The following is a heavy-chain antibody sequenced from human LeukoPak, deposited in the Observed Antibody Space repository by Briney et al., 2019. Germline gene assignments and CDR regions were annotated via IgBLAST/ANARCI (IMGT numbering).Heavy chain of an antibody. CDR1: GFTFSSYA. J-gene: IGHJ4*02. V-gene: IGHV3-23*01. D-gene: IGHD3-22*01. CDR3: AKVVTMIVVVHFDY. CDR2: ISGSGGST. Sequence: GGSLRLSCAASGFTFSSYAMSCVRQAPGKGLEWVSAISGSGGSTYYADSVKGRFTISRDNSKNTLYLQMNSLRAEDTAVYYCAKVVTMIVVVHFDYWGQGTLVTVSS.